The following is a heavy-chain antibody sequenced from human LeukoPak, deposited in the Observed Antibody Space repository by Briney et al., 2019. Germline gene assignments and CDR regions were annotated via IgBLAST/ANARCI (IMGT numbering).Heavy chain of an antibody. Sequence: PGGSLRLSCAASGFIFSSYSMNWVRQAPGKGLEWVSYISSSSGYIYYADSVKGRFTISRDNAKNSLYLQMNSLRAEDTAVYYCARATDYFDYWGQGTLVTVSS. J-gene: IGHJ4*02. CDR2: ISSSSGYI. V-gene: IGHV3-21*01. CDR3: ARATDYFDY. CDR1: GFIFSSYS.